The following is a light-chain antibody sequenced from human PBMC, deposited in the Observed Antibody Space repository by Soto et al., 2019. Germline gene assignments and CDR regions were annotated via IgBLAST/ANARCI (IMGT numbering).Light chain of an antibody. Sequence: DIEMTQSPSTLSSSVSERSTITCRASQSVSTSLAWYQQKPGKAPKLLIFKASALESGVPSRFSGSGSGTEFTLTISSLQPDDFATYYCQQYDTYSYTFGQGTKV. CDR3: QQYDTYSYT. CDR2: KAS. V-gene: IGKV1-5*03. J-gene: IGKJ2*01. CDR1: QSVSTS.